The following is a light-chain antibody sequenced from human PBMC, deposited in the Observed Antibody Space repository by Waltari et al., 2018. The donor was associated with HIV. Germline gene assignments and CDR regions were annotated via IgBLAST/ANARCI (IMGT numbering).Light chain of an antibody. V-gene: IGLV2-14*01. CDR2: DVS. J-gene: IGLJ1*01. Sequence: QSALTQPASVSGSPGQSITISCTGTSSDVGGYNYVSWYQQHPGKAPKLMIYDVSSRPSGVSNRFSCSKSGNTASLTISGLQAEDETDYYCSSYTSSSTRVFGTGTKVTVL. CDR1: SSDVGGYNY. CDR3: SSYTSSSTRV.